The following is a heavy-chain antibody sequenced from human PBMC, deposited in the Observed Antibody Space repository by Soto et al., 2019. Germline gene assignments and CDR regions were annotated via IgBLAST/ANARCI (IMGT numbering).Heavy chain of an antibody. D-gene: IGHD3-10*01. CDR1: GFTFNTYG. CDR3: ARTEFGELRIGY. CDR2: ISSASSTM. J-gene: IGHJ4*02. V-gene: IGHV3-48*01. Sequence: GGSLRLSCAASGFTFNTYGMVWVRQAPGKGLEWVSYISSASSTMYYADSVKGRFTISRDNAKNSLYLQMNSLRAEDTAVYYCARTEFGELRIGYWGQGTPVTVSS.